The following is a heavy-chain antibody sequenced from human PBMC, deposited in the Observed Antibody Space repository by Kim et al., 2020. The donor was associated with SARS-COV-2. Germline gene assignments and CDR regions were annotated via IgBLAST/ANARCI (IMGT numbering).Heavy chain of an antibody. D-gene: IGHD5-12*01. Sequence: YYADSVKGRCTISRDNSKNTLYLQMNSLRAEDTAVYYCARGGYGLYYFDYWGQGTLVTVSS. J-gene: IGHJ4*02. CDR3: ARGGYGLYYFDY. V-gene: IGHV3-53*01.